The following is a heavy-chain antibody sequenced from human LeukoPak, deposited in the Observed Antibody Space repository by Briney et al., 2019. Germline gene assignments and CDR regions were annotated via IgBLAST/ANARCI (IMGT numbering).Heavy chain of an antibody. D-gene: IGHD6-13*01. CDR1: GGSFSGYY. Sequence: SETLSLTCAVYGGSFSGYYWSWIRQPPGKGLEWIGEINHSGSTNYNPSPKSRVTISVDTSKNQFSLKLSSVTAADTAVYYCARGSSSWYRGVGIDYWGQGTLVTVSS. J-gene: IGHJ4*02. CDR3: ARGSSSWYRGVGIDY. CDR2: INHSGST. V-gene: IGHV4-34*01.